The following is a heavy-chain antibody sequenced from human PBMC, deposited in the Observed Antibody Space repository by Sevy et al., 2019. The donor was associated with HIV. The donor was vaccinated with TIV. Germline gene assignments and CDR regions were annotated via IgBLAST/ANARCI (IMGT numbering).Heavy chain of an antibody. V-gene: IGHV3-7*01. CDR3: VGGPPAD. J-gene: IGHJ4*02. Sequence: GGSLRLSCAASGFTFRSYWMSWVRQGPGKGLEWVTNIKKDGSEKYYLDSVKGRFTISRDNAKNSVFLQMNSLRVEDTAVYYCVGGPPADWCQGTLVTVSS. D-gene: IGHD3-10*01. CDR2: IKKDGSEK. CDR1: GFTFRSYW.